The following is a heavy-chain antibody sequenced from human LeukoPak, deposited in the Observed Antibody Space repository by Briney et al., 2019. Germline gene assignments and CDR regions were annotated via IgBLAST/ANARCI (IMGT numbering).Heavy chain of an antibody. V-gene: IGHV3-30*18. Sequence: GGSLRLSCAASGFTFSNYAMHWVRQDPGKGLEWVALISYDGTNQYYADSVKGRFTISRDNSENTLSLQMNSLRAEDTALYYCSKNRVVFNWNYAYYFDDWGQGALVTVSS. CDR2: ISYDGTNQ. D-gene: IGHD1-7*01. CDR1: GFTFSNYA. CDR3: SKNRVVFNWNYAYYFDD. J-gene: IGHJ4*02.